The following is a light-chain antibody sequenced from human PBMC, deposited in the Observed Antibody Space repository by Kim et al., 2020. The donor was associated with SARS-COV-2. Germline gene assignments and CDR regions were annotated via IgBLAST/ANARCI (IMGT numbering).Light chain of an antibody. J-gene: IGKJ2*02. V-gene: IGKV3-20*01. CDR3: QQYDTSPSCT. Sequence: EIVLTQSPGTLSLSPGERATLSCRASQSVSDNYLAWYQQKPGQAPRLLIYGASSRATGIPVRFSGSGSGTDFTLTISRLEPEDFAVYYCQQYDTSPSCTFGQGTKLEI. CDR1: QSVSDNY. CDR2: GAS.